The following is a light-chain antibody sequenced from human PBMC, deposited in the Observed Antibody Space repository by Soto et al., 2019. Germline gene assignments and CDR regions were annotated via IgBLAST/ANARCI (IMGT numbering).Light chain of an antibody. Sequence: QSALTQPRSVSGSPGQSVTISCTGTSSDVGAYNSVSWYQQHPGKAPKLMIYDVTKRPSGVPDRFSGSKSDNTASLTISGLQTEDEGDYFCSYAGSRVVFGGGTKVTVL. CDR1: SSDVGAYNS. V-gene: IGLV2-11*01. CDR2: DVT. J-gene: IGLJ2*01. CDR3: CSYAGSRVV.